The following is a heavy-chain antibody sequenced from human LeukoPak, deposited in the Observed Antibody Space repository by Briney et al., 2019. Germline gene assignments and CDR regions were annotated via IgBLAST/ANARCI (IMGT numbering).Heavy chain of an antibody. D-gene: IGHD6-19*01. J-gene: IGHJ4*02. Sequence: SETLSLTCAVYGGSFSGYYWSWIRQPPGKGLEWIGEINHSGSTNYNPSLKSRVTISVDTSKNQFSLKLSSVTAADTAVYYCARTHSSGWYWFDYWGQGTLVTVSS. CDR2: INHSGST. CDR3: ARTHSSGWYWFDY. CDR1: GGSFSGYY. V-gene: IGHV4-34*01.